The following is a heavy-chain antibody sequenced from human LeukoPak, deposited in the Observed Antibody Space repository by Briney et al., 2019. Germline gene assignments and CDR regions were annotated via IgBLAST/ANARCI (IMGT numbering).Heavy chain of an antibody. D-gene: IGHD3-22*01. CDR3: AREKGTMTRKMAFEM. Sequence: PGGSLRLSCAASGFTFSSYEMNWVRQAPGKGLEWVSYISSSGSTIYYADSVKGRFTISRDNAQNSLYLQINSLRAEDTAVYYCAREKGTMTRKMAFEMWGQGTMLTVSS. V-gene: IGHV3-48*03. CDR2: ISSSGSTI. J-gene: IGHJ3*02. CDR1: GFTFSSYE.